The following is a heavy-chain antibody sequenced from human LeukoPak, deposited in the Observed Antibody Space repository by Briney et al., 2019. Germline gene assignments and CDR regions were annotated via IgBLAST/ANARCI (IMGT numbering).Heavy chain of an antibody. CDR2: INPNSGGT. V-gene: IGHV1-2*04. CDR3: AINWLIDAFDI. CDR1: GYTFTGYY. Sequence: ASVKVSCKASGYTFTGYYMHWVRQAPGQWLEWMGWINPNSGGTNYAQKFQGWVTMTRDTSISTAYMELSRLRSDDTAVYYCAINWLIDAFDIWGQGTMVTVSS. J-gene: IGHJ3*02. D-gene: IGHD3-9*01.